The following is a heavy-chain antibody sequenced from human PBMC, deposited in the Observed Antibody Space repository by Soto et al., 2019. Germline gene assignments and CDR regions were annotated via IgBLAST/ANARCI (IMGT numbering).Heavy chain of an antibody. CDR3: ARQYYDFWSGSYTGSSYFDL. CDR1: GYTFTDYW. CDR2: IYPGDSDT. Sequence: PGESLKISCKGSGYTFTDYWIGWVRQMPGKGLEWMGIIYPGDSDTKYSPSFQGHVTISVDESINTAYLQWGSLKASDSAMYYCARQYYDFWSGSYTGSSYFDLWGRGTLVPVSS. V-gene: IGHV5-51*01. J-gene: IGHJ2*01. D-gene: IGHD3-3*01.